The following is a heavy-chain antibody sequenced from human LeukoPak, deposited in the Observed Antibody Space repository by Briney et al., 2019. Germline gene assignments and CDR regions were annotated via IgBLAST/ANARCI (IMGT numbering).Heavy chain of an antibody. V-gene: IGHV3-23*01. CDR1: GFTFSSYS. CDR3: AKGRVVVITAYYFDY. Sequence: GGSLRLSCAASGFTFSSYSMNWVRQAPGKGLEWVSAISGSGGSTYYADSVKGRFTISRDNSKNTLYLQMNSLRAEDTAVYYCAKGRVVVITAYYFDYWGQGTLVTVSS. J-gene: IGHJ4*02. D-gene: IGHD3-22*01. CDR2: ISGSGGST.